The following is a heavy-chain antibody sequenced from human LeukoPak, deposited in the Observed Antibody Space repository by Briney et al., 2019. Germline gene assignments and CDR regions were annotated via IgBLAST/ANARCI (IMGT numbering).Heavy chain of an antibody. J-gene: IGHJ6*03. CDR1: GGTFSSYA. CDR2: IIPIFGTA. V-gene: IGHV1-69*13. CDR3: ARVIRDIVATTPHSRGVVRWDYCYYMDV. D-gene: IGHD5-12*01. Sequence: SVKVSCKASGGTFSSYAISWVRQAPGQGLEWMGGIIPIFGTANYAQKFQGRVTITADESTSTAYMELSSLRSEDTAVYYCARVIRDIVATTPHSRGVVRWDYCYYMDVRGKGTTVTISS.